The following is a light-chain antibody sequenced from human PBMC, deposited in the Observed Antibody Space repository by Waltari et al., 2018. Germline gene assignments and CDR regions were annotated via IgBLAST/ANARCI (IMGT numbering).Light chain of an antibody. J-gene: IGKJ2*01. CDR1: QSVTRST. Sequence: EIVLTQSPGTLSLSPGEGATLPCRASQSVTRSTLAWYQQKLAQAPRLLIYGASSRATGIPDRFSGSGSGTDFTLTISRLEPEDFAVYYCQQYGDSSFTFGQGTTLEIK. V-gene: IGKV3-20*01. CDR2: GAS. CDR3: QQYGDSSFT.